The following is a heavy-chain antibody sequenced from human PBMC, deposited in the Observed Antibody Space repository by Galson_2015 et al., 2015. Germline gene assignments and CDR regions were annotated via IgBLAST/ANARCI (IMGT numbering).Heavy chain of an antibody. Sequence: PALVKPTQTLTLTRTFSGFSLSTSGVGVGWIRQPPGKALEWLALIYWDDDKRYSPSLKSRLTITKDTSKNQVVLTMTNMDPVDTATYYCAHNTHTATLRFWGQGALVTVSS. CDR2: IYWDDDK. CDR3: AHNTHTATLRF. J-gene: IGHJ4*02. CDR1: GFSLSTSGVG. V-gene: IGHV2-5*02. D-gene: IGHD5-18*01.